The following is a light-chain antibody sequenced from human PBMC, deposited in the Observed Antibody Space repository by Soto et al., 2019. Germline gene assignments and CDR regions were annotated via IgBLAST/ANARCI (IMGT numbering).Light chain of an antibody. CDR2: KAS. CDR1: QSISSW. CDR3: QQYNSYLRT. V-gene: IGKV1-5*03. Sequence: DIQMTQSPSTLSASIGARVTITCRASQSISSWLAWYQQKPGKAPKLLISKASSLESGVPSRFSGSGTGTEFTLTIYNLQPDDFATYYCQQYNSYLRTFGQGTKVDMK. J-gene: IGKJ1*01.